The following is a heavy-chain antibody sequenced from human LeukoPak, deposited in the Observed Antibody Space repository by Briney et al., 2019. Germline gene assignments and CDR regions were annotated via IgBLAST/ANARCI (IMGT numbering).Heavy chain of an antibody. CDR2: IYTSGST. Sequence: SETLSLTRTVAAASISSYYCSSIRQPAGKGLEWIGRIYTSGSTNYNPSLKSRVTLSVDTSKNQFSLKLSSVTAADTAVYYCARDHSAVLRYFDWSEYYFDYWGQGTLVTVSS. CDR1: AASISSYY. J-gene: IGHJ4*02. V-gene: IGHV4-4*07. D-gene: IGHD3-9*01. CDR3: ARDHSAVLRYFDWSEYYFDY.